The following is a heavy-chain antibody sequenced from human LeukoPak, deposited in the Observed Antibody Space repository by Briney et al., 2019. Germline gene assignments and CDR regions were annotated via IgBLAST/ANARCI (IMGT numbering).Heavy chain of an antibody. CDR2: IKEDGSKK. J-gene: IGHJ4*02. D-gene: IGHD3-16*01. CDR3: ARWWGSGEAYDY. V-gene: IGHV3-7*01. CDR1: GFTFSRYW. Sequence: GGSLRLSCAASGFTFSRYWMTWVRQAPGKGLEWVANIKEDGSKKNYVDSVKGRFTISRDNAKNSLYLQMNSLRAEDTAVYYCARWWGSGEAYDYWGQGTLVTVSS.